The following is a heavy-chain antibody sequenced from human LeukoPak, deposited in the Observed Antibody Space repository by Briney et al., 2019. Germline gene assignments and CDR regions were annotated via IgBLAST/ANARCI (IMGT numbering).Heavy chain of an antibody. CDR3: AGTNYYYDSSGYLDY. Sequence: PGGSLRLSCAASGFTVSSNYMSWVRQAPGKGLEWVSVIYSGGSTYYADSVKGRFTISRDNSKNTLYLQMNSLRAEDTAVYYCAGTNYYYDSSGYLDYWGQGTLVTVSS. CDR2: IYSGGST. J-gene: IGHJ4*02. D-gene: IGHD3-22*01. CDR1: GFTVSSNY. V-gene: IGHV3-66*01.